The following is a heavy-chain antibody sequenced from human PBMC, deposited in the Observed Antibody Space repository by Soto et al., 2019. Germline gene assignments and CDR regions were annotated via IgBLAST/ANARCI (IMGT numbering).Heavy chain of an antibody. CDR3: ARFGSAVDAFDI. V-gene: IGHV1-2*02. Sequence: GASVKLSCKAAGYTFTGYYMHWVRQAPGQGLEWMGWINPNSGGTNYAQKFQGGVTMTRDTSISTAYMELSRLRSDDTAVYYCARFGSAVDAFDIWGQGTIVTVS. D-gene: IGHD3-10*01. J-gene: IGHJ3*02. CDR1: GYTFTGYY. CDR2: INPNSGGT.